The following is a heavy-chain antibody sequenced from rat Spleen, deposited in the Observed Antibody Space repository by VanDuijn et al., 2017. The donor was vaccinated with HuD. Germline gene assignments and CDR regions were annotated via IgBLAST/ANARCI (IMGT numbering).Heavy chain of an antibody. V-gene: IGHV5-19*01. CDR1: GFTFSNYG. CDR3: ATAGTRISRFAY. Sequence: EVQLVESGGGLVQPGRSLKLSCAASGFTFSNYGMHWIRQAPTKGLEWVASISPSGGSSHYRDSVKGRFTISRDHAISTLYLQMDSLRSEDTATYCCATAGTRISRFAYWGQGTLVTVSS. D-gene: IGHD1-4*01. J-gene: IGHJ3*01. CDR2: ISPSGGSS.